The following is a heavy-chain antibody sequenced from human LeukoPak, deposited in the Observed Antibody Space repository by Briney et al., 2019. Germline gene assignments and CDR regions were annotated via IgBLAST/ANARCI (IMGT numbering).Heavy chain of an antibody. J-gene: IGHJ6*03. CDR2: ISSSGSTI. CDR1: GFTFSDYY. Sequence: GGSLRLSCAASGFTFSDYYMSWLRQAPGKGLEWVSYISSSGSTIYYADSVKGRFTISRDNAENSLYLQMNSLRAEDTAVYYCARRFGSCSSTSCYLAYYYYMDVWGKGTTVTVSS. V-gene: IGHV3-11*04. D-gene: IGHD2-2*01. CDR3: ARRFGSCSSTSCYLAYYYYMDV.